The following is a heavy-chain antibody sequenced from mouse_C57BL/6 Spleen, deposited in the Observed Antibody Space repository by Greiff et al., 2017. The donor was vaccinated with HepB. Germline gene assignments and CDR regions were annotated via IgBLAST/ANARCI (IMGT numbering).Heavy chain of an antibody. J-gene: IGHJ1*03. Sequence: VQLQQSGTELVKPGASVKLSCKASGYTFTSYWMHWVKQRPGQGLEWIGNINPSNGGTNYNEKFKSKATLTVDKSSSTAYIQLSSLTSEDSAVYYCARHYGSSYGYFDVWGTGTTVTVSS. CDR3: ARHYGSSYGYFDV. CDR2: INPSNGGT. CDR1: GYTFTSYW. V-gene: IGHV1-53*01. D-gene: IGHD1-1*01.